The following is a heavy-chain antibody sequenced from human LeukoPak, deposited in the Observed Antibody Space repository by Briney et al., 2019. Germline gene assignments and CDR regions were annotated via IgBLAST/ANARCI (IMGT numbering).Heavy chain of an antibody. D-gene: IGHD3-22*01. CDR3: ASLKNYYDSSGYLVTDAFDT. CDR2: ISGYNGNT. Sequence: ASVKVSCKASGYTFTSYDINWVRQAPGQGLEWMGWISGYNGNTNYAQKLQGRVTMTTDTSTSTAYMELRSLKSDDTAVYYCASLKNYYDSSGYLVTDAFDTWGQGTMTVSS. J-gene: IGHJ3*02. V-gene: IGHV1-18*01. CDR1: GYTFTSYD.